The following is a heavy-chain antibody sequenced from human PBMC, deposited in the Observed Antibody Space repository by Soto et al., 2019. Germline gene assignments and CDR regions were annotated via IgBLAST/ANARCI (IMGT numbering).Heavy chain of an antibody. D-gene: IGHD3-3*01. Sequence: PSETLSLTCAVYGGSFSGYYWSWIRQPPGKGLEWIGEINHSGSTNYNPSLKSRVTISVDTSKNQFSLKLISVTAADTVVCYCARGARSTSVGPDTRANGNVWGKGTTVTVSS. CDR3: ARGARSTSVGPDTRANGNV. CDR2: INHSGST. CDR1: GGSFSGYY. V-gene: IGHV4-34*01. J-gene: IGHJ6*04.